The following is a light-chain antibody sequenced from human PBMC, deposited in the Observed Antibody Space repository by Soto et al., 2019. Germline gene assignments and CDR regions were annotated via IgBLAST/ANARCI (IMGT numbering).Light chain of an antibody. CDR1: SSDVGGYNY. CDR3: SSYTSSSTYV. J-gene: IGLJ1*01. Sequence: QSVLTQPASVSGSPGQSITISCTGTSSDVGGYNYVSWYQQYPGRVPKLLIYKVSNRPSGVSNRFSGSKSGNTASLTISGLQAEDEADYYCSSYTSSSTYVFGPGTKLTVL. V-gene: IGLV2-14*01. CDR2: KVS.